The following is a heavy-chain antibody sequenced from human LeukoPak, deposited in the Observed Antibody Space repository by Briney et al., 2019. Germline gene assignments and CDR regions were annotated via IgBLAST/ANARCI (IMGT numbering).Heavy chain of an antibody. V-gene: IGHV3-66*01. D-gene: IGHD6-13*01. CDR1: GFAVSARP. J-gene: IGHJ6*02. CDR2: IYSGGST. Sequence: PGGSLRLSCEASGFAVSARPMSWVRQAPGKGLEWVSVIYSGGSTYFADSVKGRFTIFRDNSKNTLYLQMNSLRAEDTAVYYCVRVLAAGFRMDVWGQGTTVTISS. CDR3: VRVLAAGFRMDV.